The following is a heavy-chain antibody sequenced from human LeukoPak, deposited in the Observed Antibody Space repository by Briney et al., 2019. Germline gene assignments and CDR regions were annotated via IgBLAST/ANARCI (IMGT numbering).Heavy chain of an antibody. CDR2: ITTRGSST. D-gene: IGHD2-15*01. V-gene: IGHV3-53*01. J-gene: IGHJ5*02. Sequence: GGSLRLPCAASGFTVSSNYMSWVRQAPGKGLEWVSYITTRGSSTYYADSVKGRFTISRDNSKNTLYLQMNSLRAEDTAVYYCAKHPSVVVIAGDWFDPWGQGTLVTVSS. CDR3: AKHPSVVVIAGDWFDP. CDR1: GFTVSSNY.